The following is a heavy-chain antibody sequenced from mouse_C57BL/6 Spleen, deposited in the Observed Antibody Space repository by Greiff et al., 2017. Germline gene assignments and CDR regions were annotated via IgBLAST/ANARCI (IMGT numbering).Heavy chain of an antibody. CDR2: INPNNGGT. Sequence: EVQLQQSGPELVKPGASVKIPCKASGYTFTDYNMDWVKQSHGKSLEWIGDINPNNGGTIYNQKFKGKATLTVDKSSSTAYMELRSLTSEDTAVYYCARWYYGSRDYYAMDYWGQGTSVTVSS. V-gene: IGHV1-18*01. D-gene: IGHD1-1*01. J-gene: IGHJ4*01. CDR1: GYTFTDYN. CDR3: ARWYYGSRDYYAMDY.